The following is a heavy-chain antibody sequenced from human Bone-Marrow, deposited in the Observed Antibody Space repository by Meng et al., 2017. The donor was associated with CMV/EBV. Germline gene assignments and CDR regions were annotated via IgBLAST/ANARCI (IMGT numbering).Heavy chain of an antibody. CDR1: GFTFSSYS. Sequence: GGSLRLSCAASGFTFSSYSMNWVRQAPGKGLEWVGFIRSKADGGTTEYVASVKGRFTISRDDSKSIAYLQMNSLKTEDTAVYYGTRDPSAFWTDIDYWGQGTLVTVSS. J-gene: IGHJ4*02. V-gene: IGHV3-49*04. CDR2: IRSKADGGTT. D-gene: IGHD3/OR15-3a*01. CDR3: TRDPSAFWTDIDY.